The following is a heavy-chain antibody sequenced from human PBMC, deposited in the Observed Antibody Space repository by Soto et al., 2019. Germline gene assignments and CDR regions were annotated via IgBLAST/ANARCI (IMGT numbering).Heavy chain of an antibody. V-gene: IGHV2-5*02. CDR2: IYWDDDK. CDR3: AHIPIDDYGDYALFDY. D-gene: IGHD4-17*01. J-gene: IGHJ4*02. CDR1: GFSLSTSGVG. Sequence: QITLKESGPTLVNPTQTLTLTCTFSGFSLSTSGVGVGWIRQPPGKALEWLALIYWDDDKRYSPSLKSRLTITKDTSKNQVVLTMTNMDPVDTVTYYCAHIPIDDYGDYALFDYWGQGTLVTVSS.